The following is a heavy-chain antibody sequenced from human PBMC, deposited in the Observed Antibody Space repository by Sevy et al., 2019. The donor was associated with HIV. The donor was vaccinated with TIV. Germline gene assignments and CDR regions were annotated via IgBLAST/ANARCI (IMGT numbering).Heavy chain of an antibody. CDR1: EFIFTNAW. CDR2: IKSKTNGGTT. D-gene: IGHD2-2*02. V-gene: IGHV3-15*01. J-gene: IGHJ4*02. Sequence: GGSLRLSCAASEFIFTNAWMSWVRQAPGKGLEWVGRIKSKTNGGTTDYAAPVEGRFTISRDDSKKTLYLQMNSLKTEDTAVYYCMRDRDCSSTGCYTGVRGYFDYWGQGTLVTVSS. CDR3: MRDRDCSSTGCYTGVRGYFDY.